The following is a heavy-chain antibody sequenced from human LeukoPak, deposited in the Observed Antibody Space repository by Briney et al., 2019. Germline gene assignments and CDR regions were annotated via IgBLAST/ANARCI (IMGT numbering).Heavy chain of an antibody. Sequence: ASVKVSCKVSGYTLTELSMHWVRQAPGKGLEWMGGFDLEDGETIYTQKFQGRVTMTEDISTDTAYMELSSLRSEDTAVYYCATEGPAMYYDILTGPRGAFDIWGPGTMVTVSS. CDR3: ATEGPAMYYDILTGPRGAFDI. D-gene: IGHD3-9*01. CDR2: FDLEDGET. V-gene: IGHV1-24*01. CDR1: GYTLTELS. J-gene: IGHJ3*02.